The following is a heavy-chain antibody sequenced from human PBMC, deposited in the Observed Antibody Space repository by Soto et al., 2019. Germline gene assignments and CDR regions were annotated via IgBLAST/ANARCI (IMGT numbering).Heavy chain of an antibody. CDR1: GGSISSYY. CDR2: IYYSGST. V-gene: IGHV4-59*01. D-gene: IGHD3-9*01. CDR3: ARMYYDILTGYLHFDP. J-gene: IGHJ5*02. Sequence: SETLSLTCTVSGGSISSYYWSWIRQPPGKGLEWIGYIYYSGSTNYNPSLKSRVTISVDTSKNQFSLKLSSVTAADTAVYYCARMYYDILTGYLHFDPWGQGTLVTVSS.